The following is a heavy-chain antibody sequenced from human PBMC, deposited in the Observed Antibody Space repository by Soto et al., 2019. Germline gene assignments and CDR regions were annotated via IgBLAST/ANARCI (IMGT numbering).Heavy chain of an antibody. Sequence: QVQLQESGPGLVKPSGTLSLTCAVSSGSISSSNWWSWVRQPPGTGLEWIGEIYHSGSTNYNPSLKSRVTISVDKSKNQFSLKLGSVTAADTAVYYCARVTKYYDILTGYGSYGNWFDPWGQGTLVTVSS. D-gene: IGHD3-9*01. CDR1: SGSISSSNW. CDR3: ARVTKYYDILTGYGSYGNWFDP. J-gene: IGHJ5*02. CDR2: IYHSGST. V-gene: IGHV4-4*02.